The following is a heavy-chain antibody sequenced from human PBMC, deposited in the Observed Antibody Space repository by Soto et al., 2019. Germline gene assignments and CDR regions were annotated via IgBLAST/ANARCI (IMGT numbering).Heavy chain of an antibody. CDR3: ARRGRDGYNYNCYYYGMDV. D-gene: IGHD5-12*01. CDR2: IYYSGST. V-gene: IGHV4-59*01. Sequence: SETLSLTCTVSGGSISSYYWSWIRQPPGKGLEWIGYIYYSGSTNYNPSLKSRVTISVDTSKNQFSLKLSSVTAADTAVYYCARRGRDGYNYNCYYYGMDVWGQGTTVTVSS. CDR1: GGSISSYY. J-gene: IGHJ6*02.